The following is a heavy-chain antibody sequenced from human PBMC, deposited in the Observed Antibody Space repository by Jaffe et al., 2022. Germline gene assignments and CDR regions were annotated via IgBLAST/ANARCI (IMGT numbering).Heavy chain of an antibody. V-gene: IGHV1-69*02. J-gene: IGHJ6*03. CDR3: ALHDYSTNSFYWDYDTFYYMDV. CDR2: INPVLDKG. D-gene: IGHD4-4*01. Sequence: QVQLVQSGAEVKKPGSSVKVSCKVSGGTFSSSTVTWVRQAPGQGLEWMGRINPVLDKGDYSQKFQGRVTFTADTSTSTAYMELISLRSEDTALYFCALHDYSTNSFYWDYDTFYYMDVWGKGTTVTVSS. CDR1: GGTFSSST.